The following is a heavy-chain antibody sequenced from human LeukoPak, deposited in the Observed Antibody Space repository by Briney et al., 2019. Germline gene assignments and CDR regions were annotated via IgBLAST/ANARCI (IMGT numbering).Heavy chain of an antibody. CDR3: ARRGYSGITYYYYYMDV. V-gene: IGHV4-4*02. Sequence: SETLSLTCAVSGGSISSSNWWSWVRQPPGKGLEWIGSIYYSGSTYYNPSLKSRVTISVDTSKNQFSLKLSSVTAADTAVYYCARRGYSGITYYYYYMDVWGKGTTVTISS. D-gene: IGHD1-26*01. CDR2: IYYSGST. J-gene: IGHJ6*03. CDR1: GGSISSSNW.